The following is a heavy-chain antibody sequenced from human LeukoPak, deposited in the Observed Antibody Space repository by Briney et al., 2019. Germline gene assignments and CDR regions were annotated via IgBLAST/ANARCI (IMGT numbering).Heavy chain of an antibody. V-gene: IGHV4-59*01. CDR2: IYYSGST. CDR3: AGVGDYDILTGYYLAFDY. J-gene: IGHJ4*02. CDR1: GGSISSYY. D-gene: IGHD3-9*01. Sequence: NPSETLSLTCTVSGGSISSYYWSWIRQPPGKGLEWIGYIYYSGSTNYNPSLKSRVTISVDTSKNQFSLKLSSVTAADTAVYYCAGVGDYDILTGYYLAFDYWGQGTLVTVSS.